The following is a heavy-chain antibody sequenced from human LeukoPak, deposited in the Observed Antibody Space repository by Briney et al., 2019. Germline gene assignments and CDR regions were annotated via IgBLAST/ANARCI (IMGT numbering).Heavy chain of an antibody. CDR3: ARDWGAVAGSD. J-gene: IGHJ4*02. Sequence: ASVKVSCKASGGTFSSYAISWVRQAPGQGLEWMGWISANSGNTDYAQNAQGRVTMTTDTSTSTAYMELRSLRSDDTAVYYCARDWGAVAGSDWGQGTLVTVSS. V-gene: IGHV1-18*01. CDR1: GGTFSSYA. D-gene: IGHD6-19*01. CDR2: ISANSGNT.